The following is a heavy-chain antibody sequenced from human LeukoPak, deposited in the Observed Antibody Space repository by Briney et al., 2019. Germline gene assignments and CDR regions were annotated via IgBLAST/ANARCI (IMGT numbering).Heavy chain of an antibody. V-gene: IGHV3-74*01. Sequence: GGSLRLSCAASGFTFSSYWMHWVRQAPGKGLMWVSRTNSDGSSTSYADSVKGRFTISRDNAKNTLYLQMNSLRAEDTAVYYCARERWELLPDFDYWGQGTLVTVSS. CDR3: ARERWELLPDFDY. J-gene: IGHJ4*02. CDR1: GFTFSSYW. D-gene: IGHD1-26*01. CDR2: TNSDGSST.